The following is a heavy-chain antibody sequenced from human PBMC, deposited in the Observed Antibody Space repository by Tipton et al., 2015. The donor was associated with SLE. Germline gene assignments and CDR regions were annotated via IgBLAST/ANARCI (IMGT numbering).Heavy chain of an antibody. CDR1: GDSISSGGYY. CDR2: IFFTGRT. J-gene: IGHJ3*01. CDR3: ARESN. V-gene: IGHV4-61*02. Sequence: TLSLTCSVSGDSISSGGYYWNWIRQPAGKRLEWIGRIFFTGRTEYNPSLMSRVTISIDTSKNQFYLRLISATAADTAVYYCARESNWGQGTMVTVSS.